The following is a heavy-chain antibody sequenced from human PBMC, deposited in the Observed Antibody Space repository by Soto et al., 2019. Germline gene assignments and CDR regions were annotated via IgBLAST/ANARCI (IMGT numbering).Heavy chain of an antibody. Sequence: ASVKVSCKASGGTFSSYAISWVRQAPGQGLEWMGGIIPIFGTANYAQKFQGRVTITADESTSTAYMELSSLRSEDTAVYYCARVGAAAGLIDYWCQGTLVTVSS. CDR2: IIPIFGTA. CDR3: ARVGAAAGLIDY. J-gene: IGHJ4*02. CDR1: GGTFSSYA. V-gene: IGHV1-69*13. D-gene: IGHD6-13*01.